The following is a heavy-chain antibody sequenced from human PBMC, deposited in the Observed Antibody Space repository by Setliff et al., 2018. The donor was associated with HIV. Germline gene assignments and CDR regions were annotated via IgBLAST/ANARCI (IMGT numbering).Heavy chain of an antibody. CDR3: ARDTGQLVYYFDS. CDR2: ISYDGSNE. J-gene: IGHJ4*02. Sequence: GGSLRLSCAASGFTFSDYVMYWVRQAPGKGLEWVTVISYDGSNESYADSVKGRFTISRDNSKNTLYLQMNSLRTDDTAVYFCARDTGQLVYYFDSWGQGTLVTVSS. CDR1: GFTFSDYV. V-gene: IGHV3-30*04. D-gene: IGHD6-6*01.